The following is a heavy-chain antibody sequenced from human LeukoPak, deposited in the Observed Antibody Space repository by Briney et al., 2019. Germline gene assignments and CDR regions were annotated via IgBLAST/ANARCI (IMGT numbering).Heavy chain of an antibody. V-gene: IGHV3-15*01. J-gene: IGHJ6*03. D-gene: IGHD2-2*01. CDR3: TTDGDIVVLEYMDV. CDR1: GFTFSNAW. Sequence: PGGSLRLSCAASGFTFSNAWMSWVRQAPGKGLEWVGRIKSKTDGGTTDYAAPVKGRFTISRDDSKNTLYLQMNSLKTEDTAVYYCTTDGDIVVLEYMDVWGKGTTVTVSS. CDR2: IKSKTDGGTT.